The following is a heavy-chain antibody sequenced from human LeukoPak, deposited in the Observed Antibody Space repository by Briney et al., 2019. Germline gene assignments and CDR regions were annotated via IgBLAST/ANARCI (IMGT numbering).Heavy chain of an antibody. V-gene: IGHV1-8*01. Sequence: ASVKVSCKASGYTFTSYDINWVRQATGQGLEWMGWMNPNSGSTGYAQKFQGRVTMTRNTSISTAYMELSSLRSEDTAVYYCARGPTMIVVVITGTYYFDYRGQGTLVTVSS. D-gene: IGHD3-22*01. CDR3: ARGPTMIVVVITGTYYFDY. CDR1: GYTFTSYD. J-gene: IGHJ4*02. CDR2: MNPNSGST.